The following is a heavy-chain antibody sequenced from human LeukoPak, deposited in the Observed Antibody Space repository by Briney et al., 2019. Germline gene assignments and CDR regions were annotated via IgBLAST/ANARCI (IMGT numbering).Heavy chain of an antibody. Sequence: GASVKVSCKASGYTFTSYGISWVRQAPGQGLEWMGWISAYNGNTNYAQKLQGRVTMTTDTSTSTAYMELRSLRSDDTAVYYCAGDTRYDFSSDYGMDVWGQGTTVTVSS. CDR1: GYTFTSYG. V-gene: IGHV1-18*01. CDR2: ISAYNGNT. D-gene: IGHD3-3*01. CDR3: AGDTRYDFSSDYGMDV. J-gene: IGHJ6*02.